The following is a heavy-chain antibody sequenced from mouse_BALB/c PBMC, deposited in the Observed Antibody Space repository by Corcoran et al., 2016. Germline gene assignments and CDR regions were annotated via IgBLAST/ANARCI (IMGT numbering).Heavy chain of an antibody. D-gene: IGHD1-1*01. CDR1: GYTFPNYG. CDR2: INTYTGEP. CDR3: ARFSYSGSRALCFDV. J-gene: IGHJ1*01. Sequence: QIQLVQSGPELKKPGETVKISCKASGYTFPNYGMNWVKQAPGKGLKWMGWINTYTGEPTYADDFKGRFAFSLETSASTAYLQLNNLKNEDTATYFCARFSYSGSRALCFDVWGAGTTVTVAS. V-gene: IGHV9-3-1*01.